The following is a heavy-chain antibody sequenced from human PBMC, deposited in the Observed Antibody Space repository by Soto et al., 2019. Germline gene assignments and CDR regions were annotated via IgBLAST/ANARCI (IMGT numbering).Heavy chain of an antibody. CDR1: GGSISSYY. J-gene: IGHJ4*02. CDR3: ARDRGGWWFDY. V-gene: IGHV4-59*01. D-gene: IGHD6-19*01. CDR2: IYYSGST. Sequence: SETLSLTYTVSGGSISSYYWSWIRQHPGKGLEWIGYIYYSGSTYYNPSLKSRVTISVDTSKNQFSLKLSSVTAADTAVYYCARDRGGWWFDYWGQGTLVTVSS.